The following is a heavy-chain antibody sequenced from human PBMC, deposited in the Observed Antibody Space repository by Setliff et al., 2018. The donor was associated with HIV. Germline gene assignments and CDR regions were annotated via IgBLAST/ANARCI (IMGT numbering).Heavy chain of an antibody. D-gene: IGHD3-22*01. J-gene: IGHJ3*02. Sequence: PGGSLRLSCAASGFIFTDYCMSWIRQAPGKGLEWVSYISHSGSPIYYADSVKGRFTISRDNAKNSLYLQMNSLRVEDTAVYYCASPLYYYDSSGYSGIWGQGTMVTVSS. CDR3: ASPLYYYDSSGYSGI. CDR1: GFIFTDYC. V-gene: IGHV3-11*04. CDR2: ISHSGSPI.